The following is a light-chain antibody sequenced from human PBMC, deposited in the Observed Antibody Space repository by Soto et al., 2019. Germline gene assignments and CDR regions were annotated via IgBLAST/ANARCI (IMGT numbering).Light chain of an antibody. Sequence: DIELIQFPSILSASIGDRVTITCRASQSISTWLAWYQQKPGKAPKLLIYQASSLESGVPSRFSGSGSGTEFTLSISSLQPDDFATYYCQQYNTYLTFGGGTKVDIK. CDR1: QSISTW. CDR3: QQYNTYLT. CDR2: QAS. J-gene: IGKJ4*01. V-gene: IGKV1-5*03.